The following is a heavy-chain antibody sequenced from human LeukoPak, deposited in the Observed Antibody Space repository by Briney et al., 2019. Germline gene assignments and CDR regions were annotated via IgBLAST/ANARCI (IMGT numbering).Heavy chain of an antibody. CDR1: GFTFSNSE. J-gene: IGHJ4*02. CDR2: ISSSANTI. Sequence: GGSLRLSCAASGFTFSNSEMNWVRQAPGKGLEWVSYISSSANTIDYADSVKGRFTISRDHAKNPLYLQMNSLRAEDMGVYYCAREGGYDRLEYWGQGTLVTVSS. V-gene: IGHV3-48*03. D-gene: IGHD5-12*01. CDR3: AREGGYDRLEY.